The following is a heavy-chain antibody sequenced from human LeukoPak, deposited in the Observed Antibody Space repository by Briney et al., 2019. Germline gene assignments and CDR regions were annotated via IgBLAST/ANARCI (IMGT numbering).Heavy chain of an antibody. J-gene: IGHJ4*02. V-gene: IGHV3-66*02. Sequence: GGCLRLSCAASGFTVSSNYMSWVRQAPGKGLEWVSVIYSGGSTHYADSVKGRFTISRDNSKNALYLEMNSLRTEDTAVYYCSRGARSPAPYHFDYWGQGTLVTVSS. CDR3: SRGARSPAPYHFDY. D-gene: IGHD2-2*01. CDR1: GFTVSSNY. CDR2: IYSGGST.